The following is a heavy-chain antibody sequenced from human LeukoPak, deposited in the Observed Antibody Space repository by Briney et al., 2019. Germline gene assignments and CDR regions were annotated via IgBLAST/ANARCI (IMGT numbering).Heavy chain of an antibody. Sequence: SETLSLTCAVYGGSFSGFYWSWIRQPPGKGLEWIGEINHSRSTNYNPALKRRVTISVDAPKNQFSLKLSSVTAADTAVYSCASLRVGSSFGYQYYIDVWGKGTTVTVSS. CDR3: ASLRVGSSFGYQYYIDV. J-gene: IGHJ6*03. CDR2: INHSRST. CDR1: GGSFSGFY. D-gene: IGHD6-13*01. V-gene: IGHV4-34*01.